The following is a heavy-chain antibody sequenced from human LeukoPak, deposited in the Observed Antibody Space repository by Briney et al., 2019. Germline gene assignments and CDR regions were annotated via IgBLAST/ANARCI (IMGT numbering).Heavy chain of an antibody. CDR3: VRDWWGTGDY. J-gene: IGHJ4*02. V-gene: IGHV3-74*01. CDR2: IKTDGTTT. Sequence: QTGGSLRLSCAASGFTFSGYWMHWVRQAPGKGLVWVSRIKTDGTTTYYADSVKGRFTISRDNAKNTVFLQMNSLRGEDTAVYYCVRDWWGTGDYWGQGTLVTVSS. D-gene: IGHD3-16*01. CDR1: GFTFSGYW.